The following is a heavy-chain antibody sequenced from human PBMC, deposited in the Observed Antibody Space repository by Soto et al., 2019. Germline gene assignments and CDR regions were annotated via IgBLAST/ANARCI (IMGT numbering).Heavy chain of an antibody. D-gene: IGHD2-2*01. Sequence: QVQLVQSGAEVKKPGSSVKVSCKASGGTFSRYAISWVRQAPGQGLEWMGGIIPIPGTANYSQKFQGRVTITADEYTSTGYQELSSQRSEDTAVYYCARSQGSSTSLEIYDYYYYGMDVWGQGTTVTVSS. CDR2: IIPIPGTA. CDR1: GGTFSRYA. V-gene: IGHV1-69*01. J-gene: IGHJ6*02. CDR3: ARSQGSSTSLEIYDYYYYGMDV.